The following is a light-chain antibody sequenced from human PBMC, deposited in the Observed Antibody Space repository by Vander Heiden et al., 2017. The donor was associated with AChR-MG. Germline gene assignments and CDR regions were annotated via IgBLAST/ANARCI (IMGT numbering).Light chain of an antibody. CDR3: AAWDDSLNGWV. J-gene: IGLJ3*02. CDR2: SNN. V-gene: IGLV1-44*01. Sequence: QSVLTPPPSASGTPGQRVTISCSGSSSNIGSNTVNWYQQLPATAPQLLIYSNNQRPSGVPDRFSGSKAGASASLAISGLQSEDEADYYCAAWDDSLNGWVFGGGTKLTVL. CDR1: SSNIGSNT.